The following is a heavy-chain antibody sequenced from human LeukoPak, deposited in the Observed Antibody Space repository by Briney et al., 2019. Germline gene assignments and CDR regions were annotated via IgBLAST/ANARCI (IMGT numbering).Heavy chain of an antibody. CDR1: GGSIYSTTFY. CDR2: MYYDGST. Sequence: PSETLSLTCTVSGGSIYSTTFYWGWIRQPPGKGLEWIGSMYYDGSTYHNPSLKSRVTISVDTSNNQFSLKLTSVTAADTAVYFCARRSDSGSDDGEDYFDYWGQGTLVTVSS. J-gene: IGHJ4*02. CDR3: ARRSDSGSDDGEDYFDY. V-gene: IGHV4-39*01. D-gene: IGHD1-26*01.